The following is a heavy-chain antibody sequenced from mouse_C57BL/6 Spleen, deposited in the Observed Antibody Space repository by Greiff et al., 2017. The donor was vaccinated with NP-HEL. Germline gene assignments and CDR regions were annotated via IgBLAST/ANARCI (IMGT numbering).Heavy chain of an antibody. D-gene: IGHD2-4*01. CDR2: IYPGSGNT. J-gene: IGHJ2*01. Sequence: VKLVESGAELVRPGASVKLSCKASGYTFTDYYINWVKQRPGQGLEWIARIYPGSGNTYYNEKFKGKATLTAEKSSSTAYMQLSSLTSEDSAVYFCAREVEYDYDGYFDYWGQGTTLTVSS. V-gene: IGHV1-76*01. CDR1: GYTFTDYY. CDR3: AREVEYDYDGYFDY.